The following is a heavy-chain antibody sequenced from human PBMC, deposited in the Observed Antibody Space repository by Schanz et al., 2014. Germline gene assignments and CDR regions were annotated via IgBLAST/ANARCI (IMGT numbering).Heavy chain of an antibody. D-gene: IGHD6-25*01. J-gene: IGHJ5*02. CDR3: AREPLSGYNWFDP. V-gene: IGHV4-34*09. Sequence: VQLVESGGYLVQPGGSLRLSCAASGFTFRDYYMSWIRQAPGKGLEWIGEIYHTGSTNYNPSLKSRVTISVDTSKNQFSLNLSSATAADTAVYYCAREPLSGYNWFDPWGQGSLVTVSS. CDR1: GFTFRDYY. CDR2: IYHTGST.